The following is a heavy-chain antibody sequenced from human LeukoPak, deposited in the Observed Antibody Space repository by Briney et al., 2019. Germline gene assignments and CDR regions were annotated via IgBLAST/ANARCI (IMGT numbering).Heavy chain of an antibody. V-gene: IGHV3-11*01. CDR1: GFTLSDYY. CDR2: ISSSGTTI. Sequence: GGSLRLSCAASGFTLSDYYMSWIRQAPGKGLEWVSYISSSGTTIYYADSVRGRFTISRDNAKNSLYLQMNSLRAEDTAVYYCARGPAGMYSSGWYGGYYFDYWGQGTLVTVSS. CDR3: ARGPAGMYSSGWYGGYYFDY. J-gene: IGHJ4*02. D-gene: IGHD6-19*01.